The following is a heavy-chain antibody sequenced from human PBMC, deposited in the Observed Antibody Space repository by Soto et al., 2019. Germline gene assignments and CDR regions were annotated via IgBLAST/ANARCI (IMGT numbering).Heavy chain of an antibody. Sequence: ASVKVSCKASGYTFTSYAMHWVRQAPGQRLEWMGWINAGNGNTKYSQKFQGRVTITRDTSASTAYMELSSLRSEDTAVYYCARDRDLGPSWFDPWGQGTLVTVSS. J-gene: IGHJ5*02. V-gene: IGHV1-3*01. CDR3: ARDRDLGPSWFDP. CDR2: INAGNGNT. D-gene: IGHD3-10*01. CDR1: GYTFTSYA.